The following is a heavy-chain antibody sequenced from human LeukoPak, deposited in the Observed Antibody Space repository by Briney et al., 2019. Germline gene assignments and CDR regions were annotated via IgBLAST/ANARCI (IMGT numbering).Heavy chain of an antibody. J-gene: IGHJ4*02. CDR3: AKDRDSEYSSSCHDY. D-gene: IGHD6-6*01. V-gene: IGHV3-21*01. CDR1: GFTFSSYS. Sequence: GGSLRLSCAASGFTFSSYSMTWVRQAPGRGLEWVSSISSSSSYIYYADSVKGRFTISRDNAKNSLYLQMNSLRAEDTAVYYCAKDRDSEYSSSCHDYWGQGTLVTVSS. CDR2: ISSSSSYI.